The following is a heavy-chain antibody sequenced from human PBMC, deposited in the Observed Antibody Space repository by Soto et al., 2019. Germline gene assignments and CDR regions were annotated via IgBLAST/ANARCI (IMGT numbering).Heavy chain of an antibody. CDR1: GDSMSSSNW. CDR3: VRSEATALDY. CDR2: AHHSGRT. V-gene: IGHV4-4*02. J-gene: IGHJ4*02. Sequence: QVQLQESGPGLLKPSGTLSLTCTVSGDSMSSSNWWNWVRQPPGKGLEWIGEAHHSGRTNYSPSLKSRVTISVDRSQKLFSLKLASVTAADTAVYYRVRSEATALDYWGQGTLVTVSS.